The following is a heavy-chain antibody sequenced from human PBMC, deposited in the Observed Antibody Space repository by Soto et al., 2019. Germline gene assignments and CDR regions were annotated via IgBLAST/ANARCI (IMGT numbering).Heavy chain of an antibody. Sequence: KGLEWVSYISSSSSTIYYADSVKGRFTISRDNAKNSLYLQMNSLRDEDTAVFFFQAEHGIRDAVSVSAFLLNRSADL. V-gene: IGHV3-48*02. CDR2: ISSSSSTI. J-gene: IGHJ2*01. D-gene: IGHD2-15*01. CDR3: QAEHGIRDAVSVSAFLLNRSADL.